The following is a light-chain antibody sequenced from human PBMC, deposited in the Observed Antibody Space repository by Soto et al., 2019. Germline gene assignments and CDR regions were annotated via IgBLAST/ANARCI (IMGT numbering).Light chain of an antibody. CDR1: QSISSW. J-gene: IGKJ1*01. CDR2: KAS. V-gene: IGKV1-5*03. CDR3: QQYSGYTRT. Sequence: DIQMTQSPSTLSASVGDRVTITCRASQSISSWLAWYQQKPGKAPKLLIYKASSLESGVPSRFSGSGSGTERTLTISSLQPDDVATYYCQQYSGYTRTFGQGTKVEIK.